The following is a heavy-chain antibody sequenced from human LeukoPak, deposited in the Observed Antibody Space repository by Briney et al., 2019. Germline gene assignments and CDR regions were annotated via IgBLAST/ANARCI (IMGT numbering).Heavy chain of an antibody. V-gene: IGHV4-59*01. CDR1: GGSMSDYY. CDR3: ARDYSTTHAFDI. Sequence: SETLSLTCTVSGGSMSDYYWSWIRQPPGKGLEWIGYIYYTGSTNYNPSLKSRVTISIDTSKNQFSLKLSSVTAADTALYYCARDYSTTHAFDIWGQGTLVTVSS. D-gene: IGHD2/OR15-2a*01. J-gene: IGHJ3*02. CDR2: IYYTGST.